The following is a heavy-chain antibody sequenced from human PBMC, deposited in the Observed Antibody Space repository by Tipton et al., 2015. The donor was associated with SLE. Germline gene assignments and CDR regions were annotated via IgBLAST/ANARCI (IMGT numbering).Heavy chain of an antibody. CDR3: ASEFHYYFDY. J-gene: IGHJ4*02. Sequence: TLTLTCTVSGYSISSGYYWGWIRQPPGKGLEWIGSIYHSGSTYYNPSLKSRVTISVDTSKTQFSLKLSSVTAADTAVYYCASEFHYYFDYWGQGTLVTVSS. CDR1: GYSISSGYY. CDR2: IYHSGST. V-gene: IGHV4-38-2*02.